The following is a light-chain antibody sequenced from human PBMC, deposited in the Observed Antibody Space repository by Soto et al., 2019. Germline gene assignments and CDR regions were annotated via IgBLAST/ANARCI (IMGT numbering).Light chain of an antibody. CDR2: EVS. V-gene: IGLV2-8*01. CDR3: SSYAGSNNQV. J-gene: IGLJ1*01. CDR1: SSDVGGYNY. Sequence: QSVLAQPPSASGSPGQSVTISCTGTSSDVGGYNYVSWYQQHPGKAPKLMIYEVSKRPSGVPDRFSGSKSGNTASLTVSGLQAEDEADCYCSSYAGSNNQVFGTGTRSPS.